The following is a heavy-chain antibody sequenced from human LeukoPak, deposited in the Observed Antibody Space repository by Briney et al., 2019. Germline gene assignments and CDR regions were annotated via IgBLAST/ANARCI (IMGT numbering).Heavy chain of an antibody. CDR2: IYSGETT. D-gene: IGHD4-23*01. Sequence: GGSLRLSCAVSGFNVSDNYMSWVRQAPGKGLEWVSLIYSGETTLYADSVRGRFTISRDISKNTLYLQMNSLGAEDTAMYYCARRAGGYSHPYDYWGQGILVTVSS. J-gene: IGHJ4*02. V-gene: IGHV3-53*01. CDR3: ARRAGGYSHPYDY. CDR1: GFNVSDNY.